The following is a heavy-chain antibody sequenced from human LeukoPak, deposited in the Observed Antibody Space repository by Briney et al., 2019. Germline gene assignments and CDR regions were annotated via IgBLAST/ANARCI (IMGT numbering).Heavy chain of an antibody. CDR3: ARVVDTAMVLYGAFDI. D-gene: IGHD5-18*01. J-gene: IGHJ3*02. Sequence: AGGSLRLSCAASGFTFSSYSMNWVRQAPGKGLEWVSFISTSSSYIHYADSVKGRFTISRDNAKKSLYLEMNSLRAEDTAVYYCARVVDTAMVLYGAFDIWGQGTMVTVSS. CDR1: GFTFSSYS. V-gene: IGHV3-21*01. CDR2: ISTSSSYI.